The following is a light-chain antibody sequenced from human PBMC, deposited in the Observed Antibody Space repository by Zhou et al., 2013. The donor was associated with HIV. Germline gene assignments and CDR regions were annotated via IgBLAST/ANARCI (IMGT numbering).Light chain of an antibody. V-gene: IGKV2-28*01. CDR1: QSLLHSNGYTY. CDR3: MQGLQTPWT. CDR2: LGS. J-gene: IGKJ1*01. Sequence: DIVMTQTPPSLPVNPGEPASISCRSSQSLLHSNGYTYLHWYLQKPGQSPQLLIYLGSNRASGVADRFSASASATNFTLKIHRVESEDVGIYYCMQGLQTPWTFGPGTTVEIK.